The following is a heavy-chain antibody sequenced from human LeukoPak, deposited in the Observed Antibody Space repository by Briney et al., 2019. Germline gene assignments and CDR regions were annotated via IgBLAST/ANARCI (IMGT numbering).Heavy chain of an antibody. CDR2: INHSGST. CDR3: AREIVARD. CDR1: GGSFSGYY. V-gene: IGHV4-34*01. Sequence: SETLSLTCAVYGGSFSGYYWSWIRQPPGKGLEWIGEINHSGSTNYNPSLKSRVTISVDTSKNQFSLKLSSVTAADTAVYYCAREIVARDWGQGTLVTVSS. J-gene: IGHJ4*02. D-gene: IGHD2-21*01.